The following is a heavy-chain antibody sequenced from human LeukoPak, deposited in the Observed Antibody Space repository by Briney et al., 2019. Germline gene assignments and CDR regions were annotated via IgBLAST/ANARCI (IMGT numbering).Heavy chain of an antibody. J-gene: IGHJ4*02. Sequence: ASVKVSCKASGYTFTNYYMHWVRQAPGQGLEWMGIINPSGGSTSYAQKFQGRVTMTRDTSTSTVYMELSSLRSEDTAVYYCARDRGSGWYSDYWGQGTLVTVSS. V-gene: IGHV1-46*01. D-gene: IGHD6-19*01. CDR1: GYTFTNYY. CDR2: INPSGGST. CDR3: ARDRGSGWYSDY.